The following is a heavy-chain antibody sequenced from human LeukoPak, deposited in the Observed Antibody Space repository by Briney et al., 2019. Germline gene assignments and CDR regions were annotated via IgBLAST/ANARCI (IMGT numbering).Heavy chain of an antibody. CDR1: GGSFSGYY. V-gene: IGHV4-34*01. Sequence: KPSETLSLTCAVYGGSFSGYYWSWIRQPPGKGLEWIGEINHSGSTNYNPSLKSRVTISVDTSKNQFSLKLSSVTAADTAVYYCASRGYNWNGWGQGTLVTVSS. J-gene: IGHJ4*02. CDR3: ASRGYNWNG. D-gene: IGHD1-20*01. CDR2: INHSGST.